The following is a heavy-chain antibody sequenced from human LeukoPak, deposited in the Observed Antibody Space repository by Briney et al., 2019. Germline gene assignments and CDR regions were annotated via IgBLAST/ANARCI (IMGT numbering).Heavy chain of an antibody. V-gene: IGHV4-34*01. Sequence: PSETLSLTCAVYGVSFSGYYWSWIRQPPGKGLEWIGEINHSGSTNYNPSLKSRVTISVDTSKNQFSLKLSFVTAADTAVYYCARVVTVLDYWGQGTLVTVSS. D-gene: IGHD2-21*02. J-gene: IGHJ4*02. CDR1: GVSFSGYY. CDR3: ARVVTVLDY. CDR2: INHSGST.